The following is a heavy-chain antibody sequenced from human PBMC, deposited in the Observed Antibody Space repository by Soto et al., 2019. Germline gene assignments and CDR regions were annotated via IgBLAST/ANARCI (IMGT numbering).Heavy chain of an antibody. Sequence: KPSETLSLTCTVSGDSISSDGHHWSWIRQSPGKGLEWIGYIYNGGRTFYRPSLESRINMSLDATKNSYSLRLTSVTAADTAVYYCARAPVGMDSINFFDHWGQGILVTVS. CDR3: ARAPVGMDSINFFDH. J-gene: IGHJ4*02. V-gene: IGHV4-30-4*01. CDR2: IYNGGRT. D-gene: IGHD2-8*01. CDR1: GDSISSDGHH.